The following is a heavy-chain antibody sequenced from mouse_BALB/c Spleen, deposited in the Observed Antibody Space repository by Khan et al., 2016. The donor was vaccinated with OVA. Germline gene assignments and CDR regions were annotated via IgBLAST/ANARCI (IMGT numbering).Heavy chain of an antibody. CDR2: IHYSGRT. V-gene: IGHV3-1*02. Sequence: EVQLQESGPDLVKPSQSLSLTCTVTGYSITSGYNWHWIRQFPGNKLEWMGYIHYSGRTNYNPSLKSRISITRDTSKNQFFLQLNSVTSEDTATYYCAGGLRTYWGQGTLVTVSA. J-gene: IGHJ3*01. CDR3: AGGLRTY. CDR1: GYSITSGYN.